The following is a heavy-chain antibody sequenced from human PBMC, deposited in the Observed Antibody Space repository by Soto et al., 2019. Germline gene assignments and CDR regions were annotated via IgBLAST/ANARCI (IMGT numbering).Heavy chain of an antibody. J-gene: IGHJ5*02. CDR2: IHRDGSST. CDR3: AREWKIVSLDP. D-gene: IGHD1-1*01. Sequence: VSLRLSCAASGFTFSSYWMHWVRQVPGKGLVWVSRIHRDGSSTGYADSVKGRLTISRDNAKNTLYLQMNSLRAEDTAVYYCAREWKIVSLDPWGQGTLVTVSS. CDR1: GFTFSSYW. V-gene: IGHV3-74*01.